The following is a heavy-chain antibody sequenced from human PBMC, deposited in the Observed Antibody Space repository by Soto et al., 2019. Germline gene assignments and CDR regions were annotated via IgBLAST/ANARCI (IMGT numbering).Heavy chain of an antibody. D-gene: IGHD2-8*01. J-gene: IGHJ5*02. Sequence: GASVQVSCKASGYTFTSYGISWVRQAPGQGLEWMGWISAYNGNTNYAQKLQGRVTMTTDTSTSTAYMELRSLRSDDTAVYYCARQGRDCTNGVCYSFSWFDPWGQGTLVTVSS. CDR3: ARQGRDCTNGVCYSFSWFDP. V-gene: IGHV1-18*04. CDR1: GYTFTSYG. CDR2: ISAYNGNT.